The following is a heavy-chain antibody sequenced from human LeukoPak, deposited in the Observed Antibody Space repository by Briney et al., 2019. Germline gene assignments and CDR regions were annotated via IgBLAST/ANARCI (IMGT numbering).Heavy chain of an antibody. Sequence: GSLRLSCAASGFTFSSYWMHWVRQAPGKGLVWVSRINSDGSSTSYADSVKGRFTISRDNSKNTLYLQMNSLRAEDTAVYYCAKDKEWLVREQPKSLDYWGQGTLVTVSS. CDR2: INSDGSST. CDR3: AKDKEWLVREQPKSLDY. D-gene: IGHD6-19*01. CDR1: GFTFSSYW. J-gene: IGHJ4*02. V-gene: IGHV3-74*01.